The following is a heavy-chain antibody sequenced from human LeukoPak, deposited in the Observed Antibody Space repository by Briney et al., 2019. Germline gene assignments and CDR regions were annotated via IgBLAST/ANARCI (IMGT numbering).Heavy chain of an antibody. V-gene: IGHV3-73*01. J-gene: IGHJ5*02. D-gene: IGHD1-26*01. CDR1: GFTFSGSA. CDR2: IRSKTNSYAT. CDR3: ARSLVVGATYPYH. Sequence: GSLRLSFAASGFTFSGSAMHWVRQASGKGLEWVGRIRSKTNSYATSYAASVKGRFALSSDDSKNTAYRQLNSLRAEDSAAYYCARSLVVGATYPYHWGQGTLVTVSS.